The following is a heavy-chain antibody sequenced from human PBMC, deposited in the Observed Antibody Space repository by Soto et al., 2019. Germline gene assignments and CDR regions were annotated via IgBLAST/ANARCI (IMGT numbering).Heavy chain of an antibody. CDR1: GYTFTGCY. D-gene: IGHD4-17*01. V-gene: IGHV1-2*04. J-gene: IGHJ4*02. Sequence: ASVKVSCKASGYTFTGCYMHWVRQAPGQGLEWMGWINPNSGGTNYAQKFQGWVTMTRDTSISTAYMELSRLRSDDAAVYYCARGWTTVVIGGLGYWGQGTLVTVSS. CDR3: ARGWTTVVIGGLGY. CDR2: INPNSGGT.